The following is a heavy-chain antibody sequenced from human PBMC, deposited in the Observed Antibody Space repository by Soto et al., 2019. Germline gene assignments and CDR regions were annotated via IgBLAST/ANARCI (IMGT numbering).Heavy chain of an antibody. CDR3: AREYYLDSGAYFSPGYYGMDV. J-gene: IGHJ6*02. CDR2: ISYDGSNK. CDR1: GFTFSSYG. Sequence: QEQLVESGGGVVQPGRSLRLSCAASGFTFSSYGMHWVRQAPGKGLEWVTGISYDGSNKYYADSVKGRFTISRDNSKNTVYLKMNSLRTEDTAVYYCAREYYLDSGAYFSPGYYGMDVWGQGTTVTVSS. D-gene: IGHD3-22*01. V-gene: IGHV3-30-3*01.